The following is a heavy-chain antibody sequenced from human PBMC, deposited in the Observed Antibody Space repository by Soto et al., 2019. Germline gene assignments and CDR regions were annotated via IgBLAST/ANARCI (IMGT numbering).Heavy chain of an antibody. J-gene: IGHJ4*02. Sequence: QVQLVESGGGVVQPGRSLRLSCAASGFTFSSYAMHWVRQAPGKGLEWVAVISYDGSNKYYADSVKGRFTISRDNSKNTLYQKKNNQRAEDTAVYYCARVHHSKYNGYALGTDYWGQGT. V-gene: IGHV3-30-3*01. CDR3: ARVHHSKYNGYALGTDY. D-gene: IGHD5-12*01. CDR1: GFTFSSYA. CDR2: ISYDGSNK.